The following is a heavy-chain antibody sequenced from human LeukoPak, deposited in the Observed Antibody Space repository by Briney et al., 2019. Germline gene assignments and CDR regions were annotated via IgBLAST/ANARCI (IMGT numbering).Heavy chain of an antibody. Sequence: ASVKVSRKASGYTFTDYYMHWVRQAPGQGLEWMAWINPNSGGTNYAQKFQGRVTVTRDTSISTVYMEVSSLRSDDTAVYYCARQSGIAVAGSPDYWGQGTLVTVSS. CDR3: ARQSGIAVAGSPDY. CDR1: GYTFTDYY. D-gene: IGHD6-19*01. J-gene: IGHJ4*02. CDR2: INPNSGGT. V-gene: IGHV1-2*02.